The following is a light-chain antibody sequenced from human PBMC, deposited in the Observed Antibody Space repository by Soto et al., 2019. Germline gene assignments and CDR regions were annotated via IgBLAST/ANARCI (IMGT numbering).Light chain of an antibody. V-gene: IGLV1-44*01. J-gene: IGLJ1*01. CDR1: SSKIGSNT. Sequence: QSVLTQPPSASGTPGQRVTISCSGSSSKIGSNTVNWYQQLPGTAPKLLIYSNNQRPSGVPDQFSGSKSGTSASLAISGLQSEDEADYYCAAWDDSLNGRVFGTGTKVTVL. CDR2: SNN. CDR3: AAWDDSLNGRV.